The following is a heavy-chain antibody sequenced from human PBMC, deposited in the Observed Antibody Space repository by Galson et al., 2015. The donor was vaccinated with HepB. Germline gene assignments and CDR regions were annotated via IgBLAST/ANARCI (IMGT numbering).Heavy chain of an antibody. CDR2: IYYSGSA. CDR1: SGSISSGDYY. Sequence: LSLTCTVSSGSISSGDYYWSWIRQPPGKGLEWIGYIYYSGSAYYNPSLKSRLTMSVDTSKNQFSLRLRSVTAADTAVYYCARDNLRADYYDTNGPRRIGGLDPWGQGTLVTVSS. J-gene: IGHJ5*02. D-gene: IGHD3-22*01. V-gene: IGHV4-30-4*01. CDR3: ARDNLRADYYDTNGPRRIGGLDP.